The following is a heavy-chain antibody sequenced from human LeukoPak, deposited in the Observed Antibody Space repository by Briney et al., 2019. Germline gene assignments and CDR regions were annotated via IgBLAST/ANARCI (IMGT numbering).Heavy chain of an antibody. V-gene: IGHV3-7*01. J-gene: IGHJ3*02. CDR1: GFTFSSYW. Sequence: LPGGSLRLSCAASGFTFSSYWMSWVRQAPGKGLEWVANIKQDGSEKYYVDSVKGRFTISRDNAKNSLYLQMNSRRAEDTAVYYCAREVRGSYGPQAFDIWGQGTMVTVSS. CDR2: IKQDGSEK. D-gene: IGHD5-18*01. CDR3: AREVRGSYGPQAFDI.